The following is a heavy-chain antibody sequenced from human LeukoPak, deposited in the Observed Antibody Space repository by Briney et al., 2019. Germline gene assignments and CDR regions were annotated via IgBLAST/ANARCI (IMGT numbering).Heavy chain of an antibody. D-gene: IGHD1-1*01. V-gene: IGHV3-15*01. J-gene: IGHJ6*02. CDR3: TTQSRYNWNPDYYYYYGMDV. CDR1: GFTFTDFY. Sequence: GGSLRLSCAASGFTFTDFYMSWIRQAPGKGLEWVGRIKSRTDGGTTDYAAPVKGRFTISRDDSKNTLYLQMNGLKTEDTAVYYCTTQSRYNWNPDYYYYYGMDVWGQGTTVTVSS. CDR2: IKSRTDGGTT.